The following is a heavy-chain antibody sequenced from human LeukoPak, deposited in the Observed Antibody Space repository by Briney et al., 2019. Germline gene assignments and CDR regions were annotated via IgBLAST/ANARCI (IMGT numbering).Heavy chain of an antibody. J-gene: IGHJ4*02. V-gene: IGHV3-11*01. CDR2: ISSSGRTI. CDR3: ATSKRGYDSSGYYGFFLYY. Sequence: GGSLRLSCAASGFNFSDYYMSWIRQAPGKGLEWVSYISSSGRTIYYANSVKGRFTISRYNAKNSLYLQMNSLRAKDTAVYYGATSKRGYDSSGYYGFFLYYWGQGSLVTVSS. CDR1: GFNFSDYY. D-gene: IGHD3-22*01.